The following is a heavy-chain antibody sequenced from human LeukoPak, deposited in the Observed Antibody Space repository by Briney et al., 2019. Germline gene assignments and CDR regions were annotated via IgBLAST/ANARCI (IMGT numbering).Heavy chain of an antibody. CDR3: ATWEWELLRNWFDP. V-gene: IGHV1-8*03. Sequence: ASVKVSCKASGYTFTSYDINWVRQATGQGLEWMGWMNPNSGNTGYAQKFQGRVTIIRDTSISTAYMELSSLRSEDTAVYYCATWEWELLRNWFDPWGQGTLVTVSS. J-gene: IGHJ5*02. CDR2: MNPNSGNT. CDR1: GYTFTSYD. D-gene: IGHD1-26*01.